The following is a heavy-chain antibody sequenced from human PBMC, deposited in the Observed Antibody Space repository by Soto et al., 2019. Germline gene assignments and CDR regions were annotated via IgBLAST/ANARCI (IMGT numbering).Heavy chain of an antibody. Sequence: QVQLVESGGGVVQPGGSLSLSCAASGFTFSSYGMHWVRQAPGKGLEWVAVISYDGSNKYYEDSVKGRFTISRDNSKNTLYLQMNSLTAEDTAVYYCAKGLEGGRSLFHYYGVDVWGQGTTVTVSS. D-gene: IGHD1-26*01. J-gene: IGHJ6*02. V-gene: IGHV3-30*18. CDR2: ISYDGSNK. CDR3: AKGLEGGRSLFHYYGVDV. CDR1: GFTFSSYG.